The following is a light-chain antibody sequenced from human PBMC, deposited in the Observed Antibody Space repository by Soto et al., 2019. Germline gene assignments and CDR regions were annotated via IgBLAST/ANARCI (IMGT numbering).Light chain of an antibody. V-gene: IGLV1-51*02. Sequence: QSVLTQPPSVSAAPGQKVTISCSGSSSNIRNNYVSWYQHLPGTAPKLLMYENNKRPSGIPDRFSGSKSGTSAALGITGLQTGDEADYYCGTWDSSLSGDSYVFGTGTKVTVL. CDR2: ENN. J-gene: IGLJ1*01. CDR3: GTWDSSLSGDSYV. CDR1: SSNIRNNY.